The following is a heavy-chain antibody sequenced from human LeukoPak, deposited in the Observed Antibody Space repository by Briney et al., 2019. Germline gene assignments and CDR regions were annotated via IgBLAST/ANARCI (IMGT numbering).Heavy chain of an antibody. CDR3: AKDHFGYSSSSDFDY. Sequence: GGSLRLSCAASGFTFSNYVMGWVRQAPGKGLEWVSVISDSGGTTYYADSVKGRFTISRDNSKNTLYLQMNSLRAEDTAVYYCAKDHFGYSSSSDFDYWGQGTLVTVSS. CDR1: GFTFSNYV. CDR2: ISDSGGTT. J-gene: IGHJ4*02. D-gene: IGHD2-2*01. V-gene: IGHV3-23*01.